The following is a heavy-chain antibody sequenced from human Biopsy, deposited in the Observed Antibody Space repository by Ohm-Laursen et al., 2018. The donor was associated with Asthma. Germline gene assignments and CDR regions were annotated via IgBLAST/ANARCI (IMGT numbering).Heavy chain of an antibody. J-gene: IGHJ1*01. V-gene: IGHV3-7*01. CDR1: GFTFGDYW. Sequence: SLRLSCAASGFTFGDYWMSWVRQVPGKGLEWVANIKHDGTEKNHMDSLKGRFTIPRDNAKNSLYLQMNSLRAEDTAVYYCARTFHFWSPYHAEHYQLWGQGTLVTVPS. CDR3: ARTFHFWSPYHAEHYQL. CDR2: IKHDGTEK. D-gene: IGHD3-3*02.